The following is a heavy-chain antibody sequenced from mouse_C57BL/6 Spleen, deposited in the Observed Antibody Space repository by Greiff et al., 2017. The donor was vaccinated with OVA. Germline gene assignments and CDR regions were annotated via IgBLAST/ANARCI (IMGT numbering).Heavy chain of an antibody. CDR2: INPSSGYT. J-gene: IGHJ3*01. V-gene: IGHV1-7*01. D-gene: IGHD1-1*01. CDR3: AREFYGSSLFAY. Sequence: QVQLKESGAELVRPGASVKLSCKASGYTFTSYWMHWVKQRPGQGLEWIGYINPSSGYTKYNQKFKDKATLTADKSSSTAYMQLSSLTYEDSAVYYCAREFYGSSLFAYWGQGTLVTVSA. CDR1: GYTFTSYW.